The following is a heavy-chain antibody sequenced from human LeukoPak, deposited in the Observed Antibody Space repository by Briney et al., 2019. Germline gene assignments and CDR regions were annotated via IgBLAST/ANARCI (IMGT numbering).Heavy chain of an antibody. D-gene: IGHD6-13*01. CDR2: ISGSGGST. CDR3: AKAGDDSSSWYWWEGFGDV. CDR1: GFTFSSYA. Sequence: GGSLRLSCAASGFTFSSYAMSWVRQAPGKGLEWVSAISGSGGSTYYADSVKGRFTISRDNSKSTLYLQMNSLRAEDTAVYYCAKAGDDSSSWYWWEGFGDVWGQGTTVTVSS. V-gene: IGHV3-23*01. J-gene: IGHJ6*02.